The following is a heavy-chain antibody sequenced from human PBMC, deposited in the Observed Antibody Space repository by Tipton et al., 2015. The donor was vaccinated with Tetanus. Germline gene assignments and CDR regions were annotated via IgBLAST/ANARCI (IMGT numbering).Heavy chain of an antibody. V-gene: IGHV3-69-1*02. J-gene: IGHJ4*02. D-gene: IGHD6-25*01. CDR1: GFMFGNYR. CDR3: VSGSALDY. CDR2: ITTNSYI. Sequence: SLRLSCAVSGFMFGNYRMNWVRQAPGKGLEWVASITTNSYIYYADSVKGRFTISRDNAKSSLFLQMNSLRADDMALYYCVSGSALDYWGQGTLISVSS.